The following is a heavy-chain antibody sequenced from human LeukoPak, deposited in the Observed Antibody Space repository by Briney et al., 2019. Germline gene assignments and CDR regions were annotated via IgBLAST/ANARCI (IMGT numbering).Heavy chain of an antibody. J-gene: IGHJ4*02. CDR1: GYTLTDYY. CDR2: INPNSGGT. Sequence: ASVKVSCKASGYTLTDYYMHWVRQAPGQGLEWMGRINPNSGGTNYAQKFQGRVTMTRDTSISTVYMELSGLRSDDTAVYYCARVGYYESSGYYEYWGQGTLVTVSS. CDR3: ARVGYYESSGYYEY. V-gene: IGHV1-2*06. D-gene: IGHD3-22*01.